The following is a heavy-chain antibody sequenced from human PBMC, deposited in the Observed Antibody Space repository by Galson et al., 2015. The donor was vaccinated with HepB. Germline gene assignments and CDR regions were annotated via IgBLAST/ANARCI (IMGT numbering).Heavy chain of an antibody. CDR1: GFNFNYYG. CDR2: IWHDGRNT. Sequence: SLRLSCAVSGFNFNYYGFHWVRQAPGKGLEWVADIWHDGRNTYYADSVKGRFAISRDNSENTLYLQMNSLRVEDTAVYYCAEDLRPRFNYFDSSGYTFDLWGRGTLVTVSS. D-gene: IGHD3-22*01. V-gene: IGHV3-33*03. J-gene: IGHJ2*01. CDR3: AEDLRPRFNYFDSSGYTFDL.